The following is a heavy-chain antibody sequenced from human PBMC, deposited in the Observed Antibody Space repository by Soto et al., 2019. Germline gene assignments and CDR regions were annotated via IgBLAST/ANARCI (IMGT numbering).Heavy chain of an antibody. CDR2: IYYSGST. CDR1: GGSISSGGYY. CDR3: ARDPIVVVTAIPPNLIHYYYYYGMDV. Sequence: PSETLSLTCTVSGGSISSGGYYWSWIRQHPGKGLEWIGYIYYSGSTYYNPSLKSRVTISVDTSKNQFSLKLSSVTAADTAVYYCARDPIVVVTAIPPNLIHYYYYYGMDVWGQGTTVTVSS. J-gene: IGHJ6*02. D-gene: IGHD2-21*02. V-gene: IGHV4-31*03.